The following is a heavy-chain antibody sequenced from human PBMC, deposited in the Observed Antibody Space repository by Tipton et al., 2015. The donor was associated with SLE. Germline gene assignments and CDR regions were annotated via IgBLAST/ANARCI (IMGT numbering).Heavy chain of an antibody. CDR2: IWFDGGIK. Sequence: SLRLSCAASGFTFSNYVTHWVRQAPGKGLEWVAVIWFDGGIKYYADSVKGRFTISRDNSKNRLYLQMNSLRVEDTAMYYCARDFHGNSGFWGALDYWGQGTPVIVSS. J-gene: IGHJ4*02. V-gene: IGHV3-33*01. D-gene: IGHD3-16*01. CDR3: ARDFHGNSGFWGALDY. CDR1: GFTFSNYV.